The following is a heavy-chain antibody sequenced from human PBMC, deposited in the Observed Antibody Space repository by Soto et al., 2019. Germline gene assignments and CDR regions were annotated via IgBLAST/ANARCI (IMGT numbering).Heavy chain of an antibody. CDR1: GFSFSDYY. V-gene: IGHV3-11*05. CDR2: ISGSSSYT. CDR3: ARILPSRGMDV. J-gene: IGHJ6*02. Sequence: QVQLVESGGGLVKPGGSLRLSCADSGFSFSDYYMSWIRQAPGKGLEWVSYISGSSSYTNYADSVKGRFTISRDNAKKSLYLQRNSLRAEDTAVYYCARILPSRGMDVWGQGTTVTVSS.